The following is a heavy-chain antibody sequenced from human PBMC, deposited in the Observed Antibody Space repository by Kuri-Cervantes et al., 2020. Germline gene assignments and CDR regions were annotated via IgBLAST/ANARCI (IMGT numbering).Heavy chain of an antibody. CDR1: GYTFTSYD. Sequence: ASVKVSCKASGYTFTSYDINWVRQATGQGLEWMGWMNPNSGNTGYAQKFQGRVTMTRDTSTSTVYMELSSLRSEDTAVYYCAKGPTIIAVAGEFDYWGQGTLVTVSS. CDR3: AKGPTIIAVAGEFDY. J-gene: IGHJ4*02. CDR2: MNPNSGNT. D-gene: IGHD6-19*01. V-gene: IGHV1-8*01.